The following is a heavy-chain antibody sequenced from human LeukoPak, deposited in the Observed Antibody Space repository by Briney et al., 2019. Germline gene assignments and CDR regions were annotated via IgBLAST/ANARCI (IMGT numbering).Heavy chain of an antibody. J-gene: IGHJ3*01. D-gene: IGHD6-19*01. Sequence: SETLSLTCTVSGGSISSSSYYWGWIRQPPGKGLEWIGSIFYSGSTYYNPSLKSRVTVSLDTSKNQFSLKLSSVTAADTAVYYCASPIAVAGVWGQGTMVTVSS. CDR3: ASPIAVAGV. CDR1: GGSISSSSYY. V-gene: IGHV4-39*07. CDR2: IFYSGST.